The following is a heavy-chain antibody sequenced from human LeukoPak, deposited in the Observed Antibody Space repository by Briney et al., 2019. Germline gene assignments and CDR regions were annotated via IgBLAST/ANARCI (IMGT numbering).Heavy chain of an antibody. CDR1: GFTFSSYS. J-gene: IGHJ4*02. CDR2: ISSSSSYI. D-gene: IGHD6-13*01. V-gene: IGHV3-21*01. CDR3: ARALAAAGILGY. Sequence: GGSLRLSCAASGFTFSSYSMNWVRQAPGKGLEWVSSISSSSSYIYYADSVRGRFTISRDNAKNSLYLQMNSLRAEDTAVYYCARALAAAGILGYWGQGTLVSVSS.